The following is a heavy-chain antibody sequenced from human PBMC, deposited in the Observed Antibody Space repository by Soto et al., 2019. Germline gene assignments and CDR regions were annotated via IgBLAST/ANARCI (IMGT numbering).Heavy chain of an antibody. J-gene: IGHJ4*02. CDR2: ISSTSSDV. D-gene: IGHD2-8*01. Sequence: GGSLRLSCADSVLTFSSHTMNWVRQAPGKGLEWVSSISSTSSDVYYADSVQGRFTISRDNAKNSLYLQLNNLRVEDTAVYYCARGYDVVRVKVAIRVGYFDYWGQGTVVTVSS. V-gene: IGHV3-21*01. CDR3: ARGYDVVRVKVAIRVGYFDY. CDR1: VLTFSSHT.